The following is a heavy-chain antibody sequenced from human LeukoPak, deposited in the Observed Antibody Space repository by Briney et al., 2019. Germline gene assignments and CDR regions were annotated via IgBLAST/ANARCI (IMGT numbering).Heavy chain of an antibody. CDR2: IYYSGST. Sequence: SETLSLTCTVSGGSISSSSYYWGWIRQPPGKGLEWIGSIYYSGSTYYNPHLKSRVTISVDTSKNRVSLKLSSVTAADTAVYYCARHPDYGDYPYYFDYWGQGTLVTVSS. CDR1: GGSISSSSYY. D-gene: IGHD4-17*01. J-gene: IGHJ4*02. V-gene: IGHV4-39*01. CDR3: ARHPDYGDYPYYFDY.